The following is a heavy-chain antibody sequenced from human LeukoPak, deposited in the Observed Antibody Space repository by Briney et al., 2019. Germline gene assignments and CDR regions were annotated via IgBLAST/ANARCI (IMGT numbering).Heavy chain of an antibody. CDR3: ARDQGSLTRSWYTGY. V-gene: IGHV1-2*06. Sequence: ASVKVSCKASGYTFTGYHIHWVRQAPGQGLEWMGRINPYSGDTNFAQKFQGRVTMTRDTSITTAYMDLSTLTPDDTAVYFCARDQGSLTRSWYTGYWGQGTQVTVSS. CDR2: INPYSGDT. CDR1: GYTFTGYH. D-gene: IGHD6-13*01. J-gene: IGHJ4*02.